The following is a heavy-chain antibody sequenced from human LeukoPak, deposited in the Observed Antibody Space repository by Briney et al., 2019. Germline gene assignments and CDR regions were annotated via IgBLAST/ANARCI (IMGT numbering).Heavy chain of an antibody. V-gene: IGHV4-61*01. D-gene: IGHD1-26*01. CDR1: GXSVSSGSDY. CDR3: ARDRRRELLHAFDI. J-gene: IGHJ3*02. CDR2: IDYSGST. Sequence: SETLSLTCTVSGXSVSSGSDYWSWIRQPPGKGLEWIAYIDYSGSTNYNPSLKSRLTISLDASKNQFSLKLSSVTAADTAVYYCARDRRRELLHAFDIWGQGTMVTVSS.